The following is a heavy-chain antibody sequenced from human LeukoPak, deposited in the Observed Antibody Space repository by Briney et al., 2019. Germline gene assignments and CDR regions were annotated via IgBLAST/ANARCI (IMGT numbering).Heavy chain of an antibody. J-gene: IGHJ4*02. CDR3: ARWRWQQSEFDL. D-gene: IGHD5-24*01. CDR2: MFPNGRQE. Sequence: GGSLRLSCEGSAFIFSGHWMNWVRQTPGKGLECVAHMFPNGRQESCVDSVKGRFTVSRDNAKNSVFLQMNSLRVEDTAMYYCARWRWQQSEFDLWGQGTLVTVSS. CDR1: AFIFSGHW. V-gene: IGHV3-7*01.